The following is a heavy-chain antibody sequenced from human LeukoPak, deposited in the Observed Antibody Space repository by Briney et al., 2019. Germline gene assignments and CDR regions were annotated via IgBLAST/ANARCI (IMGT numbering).Heavy chain of an antibody. J-gene: IGHJ4*02. CDR3: ARDGGLWISAHWGDS. D-gene: IGHD2-2*03. Sequence: GGSLRLSCAASGFTFSSYTMSWVRQAPGKGLKWVSTISTGGGNTYYADSVQGRFTVSRDDSKNTLYLQMNSLRAEDTAVYYCARDGGLWISAHWGDSWGRGTLVTVSS. V-gene: IGHV3-23*01. CDR1: GFTFSSYT. CDR2: ISTGGGNT.